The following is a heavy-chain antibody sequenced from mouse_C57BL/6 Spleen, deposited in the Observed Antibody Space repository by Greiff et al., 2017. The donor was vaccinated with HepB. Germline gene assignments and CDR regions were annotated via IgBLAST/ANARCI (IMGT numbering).Heavy chain of an antibody. V-gene: IGHV1-81*01. CDR1: GYTFTSYG. Sequence: VQLQQSGAELARPGASVKLSCKASGYTFTSYGISWVKQRTGQGLEWIGEIYPRSGNTYYNEKFKGKATLTADKSSSTAYMELRSLTSEDSAVYFCARRADYYGSSYGFAYWGQVTLVTVSA. CDR3: ARRADYYGSSYGFAY. CDR2: IYPRSGNT. J-gene: IGHJ3*01. D-gene: IGHD1-1*01.